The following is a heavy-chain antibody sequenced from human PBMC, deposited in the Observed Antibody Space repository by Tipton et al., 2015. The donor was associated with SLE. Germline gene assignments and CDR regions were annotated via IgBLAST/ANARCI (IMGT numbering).Heavy chain of an antibody. Sequence: GSLRLSCAASGFTFSSYWMSWVRQAPGKGLEWVANIKQDGSEKYYVDSVKGRFTISRDNAKNSLYLQMNSLRAEDTAVYYRARDWGIAAAGWFDPWGQGTLVTVSS. J-gene: IGHJ5*02. CDR3: ARDWGIAAAGWFDP. V-gene: IGHV3-7*01. D-gene: IGHD6-13*01. CDR1: GFTFSSYW. CDR2: IKQDGSEK.